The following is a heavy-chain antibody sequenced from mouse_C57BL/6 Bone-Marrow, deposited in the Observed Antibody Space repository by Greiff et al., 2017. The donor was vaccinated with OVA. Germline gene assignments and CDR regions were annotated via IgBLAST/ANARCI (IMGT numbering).Heavy chain of an antibody. CDR3: AKKGPHYFDN. Sequence: QVQLQQSGPELVKPGASVKLSCKASGYTFTSYDINWVKQRPGQGLEWIGWIYPRDGSTQYNEKFKGKATLTVDTSSSTAYMELHSLTSEDSAVDFCAKKGPHYFDNWGQGTTLTVSS. J-gene: IGHJ2*01. D-gene: IGHD3-3*01. V-gene: IGHV1-85*01. CDR2: IYPRDGST. CDR1: GYTFTSYD.